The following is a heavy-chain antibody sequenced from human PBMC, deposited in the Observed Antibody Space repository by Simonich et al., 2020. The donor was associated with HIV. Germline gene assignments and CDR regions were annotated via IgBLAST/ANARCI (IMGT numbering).Heavy chain of an antibody. Sequence: QVQLQESGPGLVKPSETLSLTCTVSGASIIGSRSYYWGWIPQPPGKGLEWIGSIYYSGSTNYNPSLQSRGTISVDTSKNQFSLKLTSVTAADTAVYYCARGGGTTPRQQLVFDFWGQGTLVTVSS. CDR1: GASIIGSRSYY. D-gene: IGHD6-6*01. CDR3: ARGGGTTPRQQLVFDF. CDR2: IYYSGST. V-gene: IGHV4-39*07. J-gene: IGHJ4*02.